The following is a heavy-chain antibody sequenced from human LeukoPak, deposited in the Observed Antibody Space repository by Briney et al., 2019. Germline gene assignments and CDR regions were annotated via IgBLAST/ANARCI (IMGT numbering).Heavy chain of an antibody. CDR3: ARAGQEWFGELGFDS. J-gene: IGHJ4*02. D-gene: IGHD3-10*01. CDR1: GFSFSSYW. CDR2: IKQDGSEK. V-gene: IGHV3-7*01. Sequence: PGESLRLSCAAPGFSFSSYWMSWVRQAPGKGLEWVANIKQDGSEKYYVASVKGRFTISRDNAKNSLYLQMNSLRAEDTAMYYCARAGQEWFGELGFDSWGQGTLVTVSS.